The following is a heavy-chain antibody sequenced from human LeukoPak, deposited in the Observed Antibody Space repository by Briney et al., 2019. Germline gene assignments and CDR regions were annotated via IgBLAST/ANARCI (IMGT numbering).Heavy chain of an antibody. D-gene: IGHD4-17*01. V-gene: IGHV1-69*13. CDR3: AIKTTVTTLGAYYYYGMDI. J-gene: IGHJ6*02. CDR2: IIPIFGTA. Sequence: SVKVSCKASGGTFSSYAISWVRQAPGQGLEWMGGIIPIFGTANYAQKFQGRVTITADESTSTAYTELSSLRSEDTAVYYCAIKTTVTTLGAYYYYGMDIWGPGTTVTVSS. CDR1: GGTFSSYA.